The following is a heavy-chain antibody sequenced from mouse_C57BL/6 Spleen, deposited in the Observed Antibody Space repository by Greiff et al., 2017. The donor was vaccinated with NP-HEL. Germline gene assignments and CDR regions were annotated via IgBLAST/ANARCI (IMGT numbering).Heavy chain of an antibody. D-gene: IGHD4-1*01. Sequence: VQLVESGAELVKPGASVKISCKASGYAFSSYWMNWVKQRPGKGLEWIGQIYPGDGDTNYNGKFKGKATLTADKSSSTAYMQLSSLTSEDSAVYFCAREELTAYFDYWGQGTTLTVSS. CDR2: IYPGDGDT. CDR3: AREELTAYFDY. J-gene: IGHJ2*01. CDR1: GYAFSSYW. V-gene: IGHV1-80*01.